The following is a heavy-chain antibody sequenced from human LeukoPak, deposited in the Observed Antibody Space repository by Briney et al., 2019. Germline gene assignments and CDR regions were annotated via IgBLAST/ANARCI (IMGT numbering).Heavy chain of an antibody. D-gene: IGHD5-24*01. Sequence: GGSLRLSCAASGFTFSSYEMNWVRQAPGKGLEWVSYISSSGSTIYYADSVKGRFTISRDNAKNSLYLQMNSLRAEGTAVYYCARGDGYNAFDYWGQGTLVTVSS. CDR2: ISSSGSTI. CDR1: GFTFSSYE. V-gene: IGHV3-48*03. CDR3: ARGDGYNAFDY. J-gene: IGHJ4*02.